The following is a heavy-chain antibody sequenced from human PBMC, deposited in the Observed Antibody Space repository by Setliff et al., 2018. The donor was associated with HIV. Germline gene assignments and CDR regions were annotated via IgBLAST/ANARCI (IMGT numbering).Heavy chain of an antibody. J-gene: IGHJ6*02. CDR1: GFTFGDYA. Sequence: PGGSLRLSCTASGFTFGDYAMSWVRQAPGKGLEYVSAISSNGGSTYYADSVKGRFTISRDNSKSTLYLQMGSLRAEDMAVYYCARTLPSYGDYYYGMDVWGQGTTVTVSS. V-gene: IGHV3-64*02. CDR2: ISSNGGST. CDR3: ARTLPSYGDYYYGMDV. D-gene: IGHD4-17*01.